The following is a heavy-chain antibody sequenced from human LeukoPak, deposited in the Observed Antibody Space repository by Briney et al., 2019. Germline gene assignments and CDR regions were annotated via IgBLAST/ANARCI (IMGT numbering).Heavy chain of an antibody. D-gene: IGHD3-10*01. J-gene: IGHJ4*02. CDR3: ARDGSGSLDY. Sequence: ASVRVSCKASGSTFTGYYTHWVRQAPGHGLEWMGWINPNSGGTNCAQTFQGRVTMPRETSISTDYMELSRLRSDDTAVYYCARDGSGSLDYGGQGTLVTVSS. CDR2: INPNSGGT. V-gene: IGHV1-2*02. CDR1: GSTFTGYY.